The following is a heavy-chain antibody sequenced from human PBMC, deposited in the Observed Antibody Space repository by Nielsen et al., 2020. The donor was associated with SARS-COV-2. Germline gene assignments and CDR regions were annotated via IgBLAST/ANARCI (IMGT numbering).Heavy chain of an antibody. J-gene: IGHJ6*02. D-gene: IGHD3-10*01. V-gene: IGHV3-15*01. CDR2: IRSTIDGGTP. CDR3: AKDIGDDSKDV. CDR1: GFTFSDAW. Sequence: GESLKISCSASGFTFSDAWMTWVRQVPGKGLEWVGRIRSTIDGGTPDYAAPVKGRFTISRDNSKNTLYLQMNSLRAEDTAVYYCAKDIGDDSKDVWGQGTTVTVSS.